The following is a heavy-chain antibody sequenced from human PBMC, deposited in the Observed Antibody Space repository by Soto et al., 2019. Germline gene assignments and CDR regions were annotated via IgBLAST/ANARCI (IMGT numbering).Heavy chain of an antibody. Sequence: ASVKVSCKASGYTFTSYDINWVRQATGQGLEWMGWMNPNSGNTGYAQKFQGRVTMTRNTSISTAYMELSSLRSEDTAVYYCGTTSRNYDILTGYYYWGQGTLVTVSS. V-gene: IGHV1-8*01. CDR3: GTTSRNYDILTGYYY. CDR1: GYTFTSYD. D-gene: IGHD3-9*01. J-gene: IGHJ4*02. CDR2: MNPNSGNT.